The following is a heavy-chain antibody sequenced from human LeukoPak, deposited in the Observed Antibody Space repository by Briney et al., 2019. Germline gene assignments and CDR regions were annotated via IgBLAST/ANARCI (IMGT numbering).Heavy chain of an antibody. CDR2: ISGDGGDT. J-gene: IGHJ4*02. CDR3: AKARGYSDF. V-gene: IGHV3-43*02. CDR1: GFTFDDYA. Sequence: PGGSLRLSCAASGFTFDDYAMHWVRQAPGKGLEWVCLISGDGGDTFYADSVKGRFTITRDSSKKSLYLQMNSLRTEDTAFYYCAKARGYSDFWGQGTLVTVSS. D-gene: IGHD5-12*01.